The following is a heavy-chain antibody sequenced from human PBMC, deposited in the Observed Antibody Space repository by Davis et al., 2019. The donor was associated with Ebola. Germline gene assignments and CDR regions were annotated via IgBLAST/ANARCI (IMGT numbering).Heavy chain of an antibody. Sequence: LKISCAASGFTFSSYAMSWVRQTPGKGLEWVSAITGSGSLTGYADSVKGRFTISRDNAKNSLYLQMNSLRDEDTAVFYCARGRTVTNYVDYWGPGILVTVSS. CDR1: GFTFSSYA. CDR3: ARGRTVTNYVDY. CDR2: ITGSGSLT. J-gene: IGHJ4*02. D-gene: IGHD4-17*01. V-gene: IGHV3-23*01.